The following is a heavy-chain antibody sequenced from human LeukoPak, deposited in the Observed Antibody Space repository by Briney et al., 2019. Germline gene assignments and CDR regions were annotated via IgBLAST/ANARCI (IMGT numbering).Heavy chain of an antibody. CDR1: GGSISSGDYY. J-gene: IGHJ4*02. V-gene: IGHV4-30-4*02. CDR2: IYYSGST. D-gene: IGHD4-17*01. Sequence: SETLSLTCTVSGGSISSGDYYWSWIRQPPGKGLEWIGYIYYSGSTYYNPSLKSRVTISVDTSKNQFSLKLSSVTAADTAVYYCARDRNYGDYGADYWGQGTLVTVSS. CDR3: ARDRNYGDYGADY.